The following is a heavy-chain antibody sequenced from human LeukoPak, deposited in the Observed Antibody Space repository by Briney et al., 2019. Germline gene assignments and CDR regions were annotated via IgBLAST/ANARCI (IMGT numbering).Heavy chain of an antibody. CDR3: TATTVKTYYDFWSGYFPPQP. CDR2: IYTSGST. CDR1: GVSISSYY. Sequence: SETLSLTCTVSGVSISSYYWTWIRQSAGKGLEWIGRIYTSGSTYYNPSLKSRVSMSVDKSKNQFSLKLSSVTAADTAVYYCTATTVKTYYDFWSGYFPPQPWGQGTLVTVSS. J-gene: IGHJ5*02. V-gene: IGHV4-4*07. D-gene: IGHD3-3*01.